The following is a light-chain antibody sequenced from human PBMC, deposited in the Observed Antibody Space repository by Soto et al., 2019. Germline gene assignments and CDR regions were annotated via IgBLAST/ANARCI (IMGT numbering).Light chain of an antibody. V-gene: IGLV2-11*01. Sequence: QSALTQPRSVSGSPGQSVTISCTGTNSYIGNYNYVSWYQQHPGKAPKVMIYDVSKRPSGVPDRFSGSKSGNTASLTISGLQAEDEADYYCCSYAGSYTWVFGGGTKLTVL. CDR3: CSYAGSYTWV. J-gene: IGLJ3*02. CDR2: DVS. CDR1: NSYIGNYNY.